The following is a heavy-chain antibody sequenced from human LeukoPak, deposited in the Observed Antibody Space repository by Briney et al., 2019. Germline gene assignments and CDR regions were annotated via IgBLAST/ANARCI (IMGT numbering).Heavy chain of an antibody. CDR2: IYTSGST. CDR3: ARVITEPYYYYYMDV. V-gene: IGHV4-4*09. Sequence: SETLSLTCTVSGGSISRYYWSWIRQPPGKGLEWIGYIYTSGSTNYNPSLKSRVTISVDTSKNQFSLKLSSVTAADTAVYYCARVITEPYYYYYMDVWGKGTTVTVSS. CDR1: GGSISRYY. D-gene: IGHD1-20*01. J-gene: IGHJ6*03.